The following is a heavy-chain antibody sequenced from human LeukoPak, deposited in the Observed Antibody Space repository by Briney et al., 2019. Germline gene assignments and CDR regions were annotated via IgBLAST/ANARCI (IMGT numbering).Heavy chain of an antibody. CDR1: GGSFSGYY. CDR3: ARASINSYYYDSSGNRWFDP. CDR2: IYYSGST. Sequence: PSETLSLTCAVYGGSFSGYYWSWIRQPPGKGLEWIGYIYYSGSTNYNPSLKSRVTISVDTSNNQFSLKLSSVTAADTAVYYCARASINSYYYDSSGNRWFDPWGQGTLVSVSS. J-gene: IGHJ5*02. D-gene: IGHD3-22*01. V-gene: IGHV4-59*01.